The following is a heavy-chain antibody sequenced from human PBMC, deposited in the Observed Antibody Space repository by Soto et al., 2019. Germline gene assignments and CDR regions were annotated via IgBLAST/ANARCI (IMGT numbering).Heavy chain of an antibody. CDR2: ISAYNGNT. V-gene: IGHV1-18*01. J-gene: IGHJ3*02. D-gene: IGHD3-3*01. CDR3: ARDRRFLEWSSRANAFDI. CDR1: CYTFTSYG. Sequence: ASVKVSCKASCYTFTSYGISWVRQAPGQGLEWMGWISAYNGNTNYAQKLQGRVTMTTDTSTSTAYMELRSLRSDDTAVYYCARDRRFLEWSSRANAFDIWGQGTMVTVS.